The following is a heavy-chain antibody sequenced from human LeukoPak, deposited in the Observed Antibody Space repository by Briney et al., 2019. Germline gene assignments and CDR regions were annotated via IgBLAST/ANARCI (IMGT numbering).Heavy chain of an antibody. CDR2: INSRGSDT. CDR3: PRNNPRLGFVEWLSSGFDR. J-gene: IGHJ4*02. V-gene: IGHV3-21*04. Sequence: GGSLRLSCFGSGFNFRSYTMNWVRQAPGKGLEWVSTINSRGSDTYYADAVKGRFNIPSDNAKNTLYLEMRRLRAEDTAVYYFPRNNPRLGFVEWLSSGFDRWGEGALVTVSS. D-gene: IGHD5-24*01. CDR1: GFNFRSYT.